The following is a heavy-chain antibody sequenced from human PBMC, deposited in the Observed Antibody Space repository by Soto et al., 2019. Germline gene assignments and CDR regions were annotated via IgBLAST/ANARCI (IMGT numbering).Heavy chain of an antibody. Sequence: SETLPLTCTVSGGSISSSSYYWGWIRQPPGKGLEWIGSIYYSGSTYYNPSLKSRVTISVDTSKNQFSLKLSSVTAADTAVYYCARVGCSSTSCHWRVYYFDYWGQGTLVTVSS. CDR3: ARVGCSSTSCHWRVYYFDY. V-gene: IGHV4-39*01. J-gene: IGHJ4*02. CDR1: GGSISSSSYY. D-gene: IGHD2-2*01. CDR2: IYYSGST.